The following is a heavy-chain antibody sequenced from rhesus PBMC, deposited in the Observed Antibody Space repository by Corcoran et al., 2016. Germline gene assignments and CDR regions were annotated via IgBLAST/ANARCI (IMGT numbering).Heavy chain of an antibody. CDR2: IGGSRGST. D-gene: IGHD4-29*01. V-gene: IGHV4-165*02. CDR3: ARNRPTTVAATGAFGY. CDR1: GGSISGYY. J-gene: IGHJ4*01. Sequence: QVQLQESGPGLVKPSETLSLTCAVSGGSISGYYWNWIRQPPGTRLGGIGYIGGSRGSTYYTHSLKSRVTISTDTSKNQFSLKLSSVTAADTAVYYCARNRPTTVAATGAFGYWGQGVLVTVSS.